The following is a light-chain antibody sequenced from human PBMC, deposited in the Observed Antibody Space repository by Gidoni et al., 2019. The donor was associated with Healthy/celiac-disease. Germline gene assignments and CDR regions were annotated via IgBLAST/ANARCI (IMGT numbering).Light chain of an antibody. CDR2: AAS. J-gene: IGKJ4*01. V-gene: IGKV1-27*01. CDR1: QGISNY. CDR3: QQYNSAPLT. Sequence: DVQMTQSQSSLYASVGDRDTITCRASQGISNYLAWYQQKPGQVPKLLIYAASTLQSGVPSRFSGSGSGTDFTLTISSLQPEDVATYSCQQYNSAPLTFGGGTKVEIK.